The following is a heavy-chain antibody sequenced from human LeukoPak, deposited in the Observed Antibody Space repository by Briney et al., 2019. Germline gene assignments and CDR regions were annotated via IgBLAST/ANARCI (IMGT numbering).Heavy chain of an antibody. Sequence: SETLSLTCAVSGASITDNWWSWVRQPPGKGLEWIGEIYHSGSANYNPSLKSRVSISVDKSKNQFSLNLNSVTAADTAVYYCARDLDGWVNFDYWGQGILVTVSS. V-gene: IGHV4-4*02. CDR2: IYHSGSA. D-gene: IGHD5-24*01. CDR3: ARDLDGWVNFDY. CDR1: GASITDNW. J-gene: IGHJ4*02.